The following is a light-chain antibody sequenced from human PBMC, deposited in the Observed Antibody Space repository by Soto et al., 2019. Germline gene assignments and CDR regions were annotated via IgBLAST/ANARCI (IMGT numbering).Light chain of an antibody. J-gene: IGKJ4*01. CDR1: ESINGW. CDR3: QHYSSYPLT. CDR2: DAS. Sequence: DIQMTQSPSTLSVSVGDRVTITCRASESINGWLAWYQQKPGRAPRILIYDASKLEPGVPSRLSGSGSGAEYILTISSLQPEDFAIYYCQHYSSYPLTFGGGTKVEL. V-gene: IGKV1-5*01.